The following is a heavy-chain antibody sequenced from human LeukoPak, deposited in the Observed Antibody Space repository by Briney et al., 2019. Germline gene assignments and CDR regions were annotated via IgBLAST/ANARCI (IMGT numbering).Heavy chain of an antibody. V-gene: IGHV4-34*01. CDR2: INHSGST. CDR1: CGSFSGLH. Sequence: SETLSLTCAVYCGSFSGLHWRLVRQYPGEGPELDGEINHSGSTNSNPSLKSRVTVSVDTSKNLFSLKLSSVTAADTAVYYCARGSRLTGAFDIWGQGTMVTVSS. CDR3: ARGSRLTGAFDI. J-gene: IGHJ3*02. D-gene: IGHD3-9*01.